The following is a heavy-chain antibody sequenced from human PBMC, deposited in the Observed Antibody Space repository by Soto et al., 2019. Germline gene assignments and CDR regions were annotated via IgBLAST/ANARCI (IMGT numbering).Heavy chain of an antibody. J-gene: IGHJ6*02. D-gene: IGHD3-9*01. CDR3: ARDFGRYFDWLLYYYYGMDV. CDR1: GYTFTSYY. V-gene: IGHV1-46*01. CDR2: INPSGGST. Sequence: ASVKFSCTASGYTFTSYYMHWVRQAPGQGLEWMGIINPSGGSTSYAQKFQGRVTMTRDTSTSTVYMELSSLRSEDTAVYYCARDFGRYFDWLLYYYYGMDVWGQGTTVTVSS.